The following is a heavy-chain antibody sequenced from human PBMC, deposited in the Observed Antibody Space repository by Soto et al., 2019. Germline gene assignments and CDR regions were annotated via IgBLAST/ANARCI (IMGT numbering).Heavy chain of an antibody. V-gene: IGHV1-18*01. CDR1: GYTFTRYG. D-gene: IGHD2-8*01. CDR3: ARLIGNSWLDS. Sequence: ASVKVSCKAAGYTFTRYGITWVRQAPGQGLEWMGWTIPYNGNTNYAQNFQGRVTMTTDTSTSTAYMELRSLRSDDTAVYYCARLIGNSWLDSWGQGTLVTVSS. CDR2: TIPYNGNT. J-gene: IGHJ5*01.